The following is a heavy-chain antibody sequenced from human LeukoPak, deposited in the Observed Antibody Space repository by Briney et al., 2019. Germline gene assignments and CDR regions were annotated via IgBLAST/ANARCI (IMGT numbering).Heavy chain of an antibody. Sequence: ASVKVSCKASGGTFGSYAISWVRQAPGQGLEWMGGIIPIFGTANYAQKFQGRVTITADESTSTAYMELSRLRSEDTAVYYCARIKGPNGGFDYWGQGTLVTVSS. V-gene: IGHV1-69*13. CDR1: GGTFGSYA. CDR3: ARIKGPNGGFDY. D-gene: IGHD3-10*01. J-gene: IGHJ4*02. CDR2: IIPIFGTA.